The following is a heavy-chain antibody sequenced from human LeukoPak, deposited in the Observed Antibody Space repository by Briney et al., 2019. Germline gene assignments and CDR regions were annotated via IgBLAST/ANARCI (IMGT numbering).Heavy chain of an antibody. CDR3: ARQISDYYYYYMDV. D-gene: IGHD2/OR15-2a*01. V-gene: IGHV4-39*01. J-gene: IGHJ6*03. CDR1: GGSISTSAFY. CDR2: IYDSGNE. Sequence: SETLSLTCTVSGGSISTSAFYWGWIRQPPGKGREWIGSIYDSGNEFYNPSRKSRVTISADTSKNQFSLKLNSVTAADTAMYYCARQISDYYYYYMDVWGEGITVTVSS.